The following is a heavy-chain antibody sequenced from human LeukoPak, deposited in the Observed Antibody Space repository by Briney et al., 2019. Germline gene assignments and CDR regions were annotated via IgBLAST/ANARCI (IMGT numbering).Heavy chain of an antibody. CDR2: IYYSGST. CDR1: GGSISSGDYY. CDR3: ARGGSGYSYGYYYYYGMDV. V-gene: IGHV4-30-4*01. D-gene: IGHD5-18*01. Sequence: SQTLSLTCTVSGGSISSGDYYWSWIRQPPGKGLEWIGYIYYSGSTYYNPSLKSRVTISVDTSKNQFSLKLSSVTAADTAVHYCARGGSGYSYGYYYYYGMDVWGQGTTVTVSS. J-gene: IGHJ6*02.